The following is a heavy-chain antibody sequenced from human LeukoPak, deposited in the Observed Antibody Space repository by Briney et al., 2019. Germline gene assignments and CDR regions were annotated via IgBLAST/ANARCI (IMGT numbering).Heavy chain of an antibody. CDR1: GFTFSSYA. Sequence: GGSLRLPCAASGFTFSSYAMSWVRQAPGKGLEWVANIKQAGIKKYYVDSVKGRFTISRDDAKNSLYLQMNSLRAEDTAVYYCTSYDVLTGYYVWGQGTLVTVSS. D-gene: IGHD3-9*01. J-gene: IGHJ4*02. V-gene: IGHV3-7*01. CDR3: TSYDVLTGYYV. CDR2: IKQAGIKK.